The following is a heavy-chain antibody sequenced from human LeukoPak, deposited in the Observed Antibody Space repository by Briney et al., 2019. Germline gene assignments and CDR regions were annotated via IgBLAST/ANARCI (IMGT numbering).Heavy chain of an antibody. Sequence: GGSLRLSCAASGFTFSSYSMNWVRQAPGKGLEWVANINQNGSEKYYADSVKGRFTISRDDPKNSLYLQMNSLRVEDTAVYYCAKGRGSYDWYFDLWGRGTLVTVSS. CDR2: INQNGSEK. J-gene: IGHJ2*01. CDR1: GFTFSSYS. CDR3: AKGRGSYDWYFDL. D-gene: IGHD1-26*01. V-gene: IGHV3-7*03.